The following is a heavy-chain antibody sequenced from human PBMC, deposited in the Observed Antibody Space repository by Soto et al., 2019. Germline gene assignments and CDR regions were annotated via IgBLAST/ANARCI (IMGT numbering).Heavy chain of an antibody. Sequence: EVQLVESGGGLVQPGGSLRLSCAASGFTFSGYWMSWVRQAPGKGLEWVANIKQDGSEKYYVDSVKGRFTISRDNAKNSLFLQMNSLRAEDTAVYYCARDLLRRYYASSGSYYLGCFDPWGQGTLVTVSS. J-gene: IGHJ5*02. D-gene: IGHD3-22*01. CDR2: IKQDGSEK. CDR1: GFTFSGYW. CDR3: ARDLLRRYYASSGSYYLGCFDP. V-gene: IGHV3-7*01.